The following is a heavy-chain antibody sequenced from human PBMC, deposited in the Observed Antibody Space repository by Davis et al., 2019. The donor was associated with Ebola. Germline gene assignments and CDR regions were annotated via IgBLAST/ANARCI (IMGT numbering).Heavy chain of an antibody. CDR3: ARLKSLGGYYYYYGMDV. CDR1: GGSISSGGYY. J-gene: IGHJ6*02. CDR2: INHSGST. D-gene: IGHD3-16*01. V-gene: IGHV4-39*07. Sequence: MPSETLSLTCTVSGGSISSGGYYWSWIRQPPGKGLEWIGEINHSGSTNYNPSLKSRVTISVDTSKNQFSLKLSSVTAADTAVYYCARLKSLGGYYYYYGMDVWGQGTMVTVSS.